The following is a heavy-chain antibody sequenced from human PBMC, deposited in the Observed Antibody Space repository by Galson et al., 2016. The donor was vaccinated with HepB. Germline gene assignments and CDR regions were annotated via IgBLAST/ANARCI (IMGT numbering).Heavy chain of an antibody. Sequence: SVKVSCKASGYIFSNFGVSWVRQAPGQGLEWLGWLSAYNGNTKYAQKLQGRLSMTTDTSTSTAYMELRSLRSDDTAVYYCAREPAPIAGILLDFWGQGTLITVSS. J-gene: IGHJ4*02. D-gene: IGHD1-20*01. CDR2: LSAYNGNT. V-gene: IGHV1-18*01. CDR3: AREPAPIAGILLDF. CDR1: GYIFSNFG.